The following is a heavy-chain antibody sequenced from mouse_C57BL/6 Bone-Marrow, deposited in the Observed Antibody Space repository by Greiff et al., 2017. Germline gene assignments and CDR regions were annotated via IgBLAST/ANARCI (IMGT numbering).Heavy chain of an antibody. J-gene: IGHJ2*01. CDR3: ARMGGRANYFGD. Sequence: VQLQQSGAELAKPGASVKLSCKASGYTFTSYGISWVKQRPGQGLEWIGEIYPRSGNTNYNEKFKGKATLTADKSSSTAYMQLRSLASEDSAVYFCARMGGRANYFGDWGQGTTLTVAS. CDR2: IYPRSGNT. D-gene: IGHD3-1*01. V-gene: IGHV1-81*01. CDR1: GYTFTSYG.